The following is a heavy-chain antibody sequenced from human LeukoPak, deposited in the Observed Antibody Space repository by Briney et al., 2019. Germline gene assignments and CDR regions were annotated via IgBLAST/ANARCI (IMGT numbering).Heavy chain of an antibody. Sequence: SETLSLTCTVSGGTISSYYWSWIRQPPGKGLEWIGYIYYSGSTNYNPSLKSRVTISVDTSKNQFSLKLSSVTAADTAVYYCARDSGSTDAFDIWGQGTMVTVSS. D-gene: IGHD6-13*01. CDR3: ARDSGSTDAFDI. CDR1: GGTISSYY. J-gene: IGHJ3*02. V-gene: IGHV4-59*01. CDR2: IYYSGST.